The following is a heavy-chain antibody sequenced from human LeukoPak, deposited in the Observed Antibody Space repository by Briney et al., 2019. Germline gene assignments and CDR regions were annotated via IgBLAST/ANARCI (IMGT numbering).Heavy chain of an antibody. Sequence: PGGSLRLSCAASGFTFSDYHMSWIRQAPGKGLEWVSYIIRSGSSIYYADSVKGRFTISRDNAKNSLYLQMNSLRAEDTAVYYCARRYFDYWGQGTLVTVSS. J-gene: IGHJ4*02. CDR1: GFTFSDYH. CDR3: ARRYFDY. CDR2: IIRSGSSI. V-gene: IGHV3-11*04.